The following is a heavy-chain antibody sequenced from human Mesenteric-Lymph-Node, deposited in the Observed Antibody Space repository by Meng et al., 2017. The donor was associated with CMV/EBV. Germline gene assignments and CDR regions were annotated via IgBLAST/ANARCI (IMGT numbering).Heavy chain of an antibody. CDR1: GYSIRSRGYS. CDR2: IYHSGSN. V-gene: IGHV4-30-2*01. D-gene: IGHD3-10*01. CDR3: ARGNTMVRGVFDY. J-gene: IGHJ4*02. Sequence: SGYSIRSRGYSWSWIRQPPGKGLEWIGYIYHSGSNYYNPSFKTRVIISVGRSKNQFSLKLSSVTAADTAVYYCARGNTMVRGVFDYWGQGTLVTVSS.